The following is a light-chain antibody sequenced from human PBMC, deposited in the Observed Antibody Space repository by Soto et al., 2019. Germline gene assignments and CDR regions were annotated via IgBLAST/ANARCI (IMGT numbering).Light chain of an antibody. J-gene: IGLJ1*01. CDR3: LLSYSGARPDDV. V-gene: IGLV7-46*01. Sequence: QAVVTQEASLTVSPGGTVTLTCGSSTGAVTSGHYPYWFQQNPGKAPRPLIYDTSNKHSWTPARFSGSPLGCKAALTLSGAQPEDEAEYYCLLSYSGARPDDVFGTGTKLTVL. CDR2: DTS. CDR1: TGAVTSGHY.